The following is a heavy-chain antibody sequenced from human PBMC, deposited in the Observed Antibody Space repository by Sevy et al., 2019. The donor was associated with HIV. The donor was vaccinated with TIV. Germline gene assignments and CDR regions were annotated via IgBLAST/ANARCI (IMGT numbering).Heavy chain of an antibody. CDR2: IYYSGST. J-gene: IGHJ4*02. V-gene: IGHV4-59*01. CDR1: GGSISNDY. CDR3: ARASIAAAGDFDY. D-gene: IGHD6-13*01. Sequence: SETLSLTCSVSGGSISNDYWSWIRQPPGKALEWIGYIYYSGSTNYNPSLKSRVTISVDTSKNQFSLKLSSVTAADTAVYYCARASIAAAGDFDYWGQGTLVTVSS.